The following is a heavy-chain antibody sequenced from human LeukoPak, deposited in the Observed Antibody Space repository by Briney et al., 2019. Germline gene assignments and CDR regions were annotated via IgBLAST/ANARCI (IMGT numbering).Heavy chain of an antibody. J-gene: IGHJ3*02. CDR1: GYSFTSYW. CDR3: ARGLGYCSSTSCGNYGIDAFDI. Sequence: GESLKISCKGSGYSFTSYWIGWVRQMPGKDLEWMGIIYPGDSDTRYSPSFQGQVTISADKSISTAYLQWSSLKASDTAMYYCARGLGYCSSTSCGNYGIDAFDIWGQGTMVTVSS. CDR2: IYPGDSDT. V-gene: IGHV5-51*01. D-gene: IGHD2-2*01.